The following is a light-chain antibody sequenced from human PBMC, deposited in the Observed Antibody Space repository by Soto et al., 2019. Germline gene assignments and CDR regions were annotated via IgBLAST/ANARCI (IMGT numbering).Light chain of an antibody. V-gene: IGKV1-5*01. J-gene: IGKJ5*01. CDR2: DVS. CDR3: QQYNILST. Sequence: DIQMTQSPSTLSAYVGDSVTITCRASQSITTWLAWYQQRPGKAPKLLIYDVSSLQSGVPSRFSGSGSGTEFTLTISSLQPDDFATYYCQQYNILSTFGQGTRLEIK. CDR1: QSITTW.